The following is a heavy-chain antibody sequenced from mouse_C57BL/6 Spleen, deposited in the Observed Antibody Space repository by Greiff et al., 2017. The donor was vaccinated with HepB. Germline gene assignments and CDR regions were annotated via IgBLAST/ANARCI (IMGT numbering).Heavy chain of an antibody. J-gene: IGHJ2*01. D-gene: IGHD1-1*01. V-gene: IGHV1-82*01. Sequence: QVQLQQSGPELVKPGASVKISCKASGYAFSSSWMNWVKQRPGKGLEWIGRIYPGDGDTNYNGKFKGKATLTADKSSSTAYMQLSSLTSEDSAVYFCARGDGRLYWGQGTTLTVSS. CDR1: GYAFSSSW. CDR2: IYPGDGDT. CDR3: ARGDGRLY.